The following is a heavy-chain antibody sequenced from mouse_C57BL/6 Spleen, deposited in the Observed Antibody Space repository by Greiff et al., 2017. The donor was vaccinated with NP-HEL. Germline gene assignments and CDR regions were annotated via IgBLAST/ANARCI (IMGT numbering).Heavy chain of an antibody. V-gene: IGHV14-2*01. Sequence: VQLQQSGAELVKPWASVKLSCTASGFNIKDYYMHWVKQRTEQGLEWIGRIDPEGGETKYAPKFQGKATITADTSYKTAYLQLSSLTSEDTAVYYCASYDYPFAYWGQGTLVTVSA. CDR2: IDPEGGET. CDR1: GFNIKDYY. J-gene: IGHJ3*01. CDR3: ASYDYPFAY. D-gene: IGHD2-4*01.